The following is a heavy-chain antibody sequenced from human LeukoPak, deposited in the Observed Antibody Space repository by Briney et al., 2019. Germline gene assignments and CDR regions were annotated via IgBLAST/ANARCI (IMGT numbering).Heavy chain of an antibody. V-gene: IGHV4-59*01. CDR2: IYNSGNI. Sequence: PSETLSLTCTVSGGSISSGYWSWIRHPPGKGLEGIGYIYNSGNINYNPSLKSRVTMSVDTSRNQLSLKLSSVTAADTAVYYCVRKAHIDVWGKGTTVTVSS. J-gene: IGHJ6*03. CDR3: VRKAHIDV. CDR1: GGSISSGY.